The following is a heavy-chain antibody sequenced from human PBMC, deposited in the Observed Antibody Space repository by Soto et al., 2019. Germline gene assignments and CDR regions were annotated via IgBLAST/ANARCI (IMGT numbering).Heavy chain of an antibody. CDR3: AKDRRVPNYGMDV. CDR2: ISGSGGST. Sequence: EVQLLESGGGLVQPGGSLRLSCAASGFTFSSYAMSWVRQAPGKGLEWVSAISGSGGSTYYADSVKGRFTISRDNSKNTLYLQMSSLRAEDTAVYYCAKDRRVPNYGMDVWGQGTTVTVSS. D-gene: IGHD3-3*01. V-gene: IGHV3-23*01. J-gene: IGHJ6*02. CDR1: GFTFSSYA.